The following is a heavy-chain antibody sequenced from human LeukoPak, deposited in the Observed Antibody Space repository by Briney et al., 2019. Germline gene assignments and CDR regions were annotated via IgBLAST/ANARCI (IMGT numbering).Heavy chain of an antibody. Sequence: SGTPSLTCTVPGGSISDYYWAWIRQPPRKGTEWIGHIYYSGNTIYNPSLKSRVTISVDTSKNQFSLKLTSVTTADTAVYYCAGEDYFDSSGYASWRFDIWGQGTMVTVSS. CDR1: GGSISDYY. V-gene: IGHV4-59*01. CDR2: IYYSGNT. D-gene: IGHD3-22*01. CDR3: AGEDYFDSSGYASWRFDI. J-gene: IGHJ3*02.